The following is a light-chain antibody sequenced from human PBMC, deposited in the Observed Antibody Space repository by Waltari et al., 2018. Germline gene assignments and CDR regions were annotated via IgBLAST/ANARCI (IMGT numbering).Light chain of an antibody. CDR3: QQYYSTPWT. J-gene: IGKJ1*01. Sequence: DIVMTQSPDSLAVSLGERATINCKSSQSVLYSSNNKNYLAWYQQKPGQPPKRLIYWASNRESGVPDRISGSGSGTEFTLTISSLQAEDVAVYYCQQYYSTPWTFGQGTKVESK. CDR1: QSVLYSSNNKNY. V-gene: IGKV4-1*01. CDR2: WAS.